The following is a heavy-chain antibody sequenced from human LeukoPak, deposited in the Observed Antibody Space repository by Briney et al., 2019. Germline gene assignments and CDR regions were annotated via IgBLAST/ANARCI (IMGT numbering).Heavy chain of an antibody. CDR2: ITANNTTK. J-gene: IGHJ5*02. CDR3: AKGRPMTTVTTWFWFDP. CDR1: GLSFSSYN. D-gene: IGHD4-17*01. V-gene: IGHV3-48*01. Sequence: PGGSLRLSCTASGLSFSSYNMNWVRQAPGKGPEWVAYITANNTTKYYADSVKGRFTISRDNSKNTLYLQMNSLRAEDTAVYYCAKGRPMTTVTTWFWFDPWGQGTLVTVSS.